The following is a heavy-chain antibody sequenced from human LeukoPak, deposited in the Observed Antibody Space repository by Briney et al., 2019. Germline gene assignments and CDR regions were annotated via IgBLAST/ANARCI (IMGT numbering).Heavy chain of an antibody. CDR1: GFTFSSYE. V-gene: IGHV5-51*01. Sequence: GGSLRLSCAAFGFTFSSYEMNWVRQAPGKGLEWMGIIYPGDSDARYSPSFQGQVTISADKSISTAYLQWSSLKASDTAMYYCARHPAVQLERRGIPAFDIWGQGTMVTVSS. D-gene: IGHD1-1*01. J-gene: IGHJ3*02. CDR3: ARHPAVQLERRGIPAFDI. CDR2: IYPGDSDA.